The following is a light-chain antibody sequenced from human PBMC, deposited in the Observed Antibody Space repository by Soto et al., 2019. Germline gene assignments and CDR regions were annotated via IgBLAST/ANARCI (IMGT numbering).Light chain of an antibody. V-gene: IGLV2-23*02. CDR3: CSYAGSSTSYV. CDR1: SSDVGSYNL. CDR2: EVS. J-gene: IGLJ1*01. Sequence: QSVLTQPASVSGSPGQSITISCTGTSSDVGSYNLVSWYQQHPGKAPKLMIYEVSKRPSGVSNRFSGSKSGNTASLTISGLQAEDEAHYYCCSYAGSSTSYVFGTGTKITVL.